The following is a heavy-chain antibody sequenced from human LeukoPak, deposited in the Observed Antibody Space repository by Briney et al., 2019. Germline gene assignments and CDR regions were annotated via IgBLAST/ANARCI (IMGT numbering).Heavy chain of an antibody. CDR1: GFSFSTYA. V-gene: IGHV3-23*01. J-gene: IGHJ4*02. D-gene: IGHD3-22*01. Sequence: GGSLRLSCAASGFSFSTYAMTWVRRAPGKGLEWVSGISGSGGSPYYADSVKGRFTISRDTSKNTLYLQMNSLRAEDTAVYYCAKAVYDSSGSFDFWGQGTLVAVSS. CDR2: ISGSGGSP. CDR3: AKAVYDSSGSFDF.